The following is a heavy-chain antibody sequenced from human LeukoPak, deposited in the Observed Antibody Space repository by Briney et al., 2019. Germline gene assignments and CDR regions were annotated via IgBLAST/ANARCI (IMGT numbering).Heavy chain of an antibody. Sequence: GGSLRLSCAASGFTFSSYSMNWVRQAPGKGLEWVSYISSSSSTIYYADSVKGRFTIFRDNAKNSLYLQMNSLRAEDTAEYYCARDIIVGSDYWGQGTLVTVSS. D-gene: IGHD2-15*01. J-gene: IGHJ4*02. CDR3: ARDIIVGSDY. CDR1: GFTFSSYS. V-gene: IGHV3-48*01. CDR2: ISSSSSTI.